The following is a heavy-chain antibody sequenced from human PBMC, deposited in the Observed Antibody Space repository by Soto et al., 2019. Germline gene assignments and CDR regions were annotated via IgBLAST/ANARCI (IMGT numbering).Heavy chain of an antibody. J-gene: IGHJ4*02. Sequence: PSETLSPTCAVYGGSFSGYYWSWIRQPPGKGLEWIGEINHSGSTNYNPSLKSRVTISVDTSKNQFSLKLSSVTAADTAVYYCAMYCSSTSCYPGVDYWGQGTLVTVSS. V-gene: IGHV4-34*01. CDR2: INHSGST. CDR3: AMYCSSTSCYPGVDY. CDR1: GGSFSGYY. D-gene: IGHD2-2*01.